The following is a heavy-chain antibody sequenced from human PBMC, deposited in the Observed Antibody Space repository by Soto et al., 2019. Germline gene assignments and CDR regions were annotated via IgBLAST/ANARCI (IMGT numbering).Heavy chain of an antibody. CDR1: GGTFSSYA. Sequence: SVKVSCKASGGTFSSYAISWVRQAPGQGLEWMGGIIPIFGTANYAQKFQGRVTITADESTSTAYMELSSLRYEDTAVYYCARGGIVGATTTFDAFDIWGQGTMVTVSS. D-gene: IGHD1-26*01. J-gene: IGHJ3*02. CDR2: IIPIFGTA. CDR3: ARGGIVGATTTFDAFDI. V-gene: IGHV1-69*13.